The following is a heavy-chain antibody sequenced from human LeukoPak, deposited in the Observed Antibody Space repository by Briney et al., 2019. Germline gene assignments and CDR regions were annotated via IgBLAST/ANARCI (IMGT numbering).Heavy chain of an antibody. Sequence: PGGSLRLSCAASGLTFKNAWMSWVRQGPGKGLEWVGRIKSKTDGGTADHATPAEGRFTISRDDSKNTLYLQMNSLKTEDTAVYYCTTERGYSGYDNWGQGTLVTVSS. CDR1: GLTFKNAW. CDR3: TTERGYSGYDN. D-gene: IGHD5-12*01. CDR2: IKSKTDGGTA. J-gene: IGHJ4*02. V-gene: IGHV3-15*01.